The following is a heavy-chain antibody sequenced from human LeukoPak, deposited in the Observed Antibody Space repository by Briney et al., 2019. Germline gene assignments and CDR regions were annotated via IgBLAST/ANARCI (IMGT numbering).Heavy chain of an antibody. CDR1: GFTFSRFA. D-gene: IGHD3-9*01. CDR3: AKLGQIRHFDFVNWFDS. CDR2: ISSDATNK. V-gene: IGHV3-30*18. Sequence: GGSLRLSCVASGFTFSRFAMHCVRQAPGKGPEWVSLISSDATNKYYADSVKGRFTISRDNSRNTLYLQMNSLRAEDTAVYYCAKLGQIRHFDFVNWFDSWGQGTLVIVSS. J-gene: IGHJ5*01.